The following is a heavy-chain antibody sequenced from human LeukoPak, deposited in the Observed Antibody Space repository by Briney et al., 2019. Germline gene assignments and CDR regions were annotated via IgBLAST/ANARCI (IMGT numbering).Heavy chain of an antibody. J-gene: IGHJ4*02. CDR2: ISASGGST. Sequence: PGGSLKLSCAASGFTFSFAAMTWVRQGPGKGLEWVSLISASGGSTYYADSVKGRFTISRDNSKNTVYLQMNSLRAEDTAPYYCAKDIQGANWGQGTLVAVSS. D-gene: IGHD5-18*01. CDR1: GFTFSFAA. V-gene: IGHV3-23*01. CDR3: AKDIQGAN.